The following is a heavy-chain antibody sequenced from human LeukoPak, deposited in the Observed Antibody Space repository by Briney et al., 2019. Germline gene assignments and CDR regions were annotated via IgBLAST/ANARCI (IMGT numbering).Heavy chain of an antibody. CDR1: GGSISSGYY. CDR2: IYHSGST. CDR3: ARDPFLHSSDWHRFDP. V-gene: IGHV4-38-2*02. Sequence: PSETLSLTCTVSGGSISSGYYWGWIRQPPGKGLEWIGSIYHSGSTYYNPSLKSRVTISVDTSKNQFSLKLSSVTAADTAVYYCARDPFLHSSDWHRFDPWGQGTLVTVSS. J-gene: IGHJ5*02. D-gene: IGHD6-19*01.